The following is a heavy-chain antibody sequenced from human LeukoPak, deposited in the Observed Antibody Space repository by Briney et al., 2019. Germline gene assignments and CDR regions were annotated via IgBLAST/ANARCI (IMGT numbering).Heavy chain of an antibody. Sequence: PGGSLRLSCAASGFTFSNFGMNWARQAPGKGLEWVSSITSSSSYISYADSLRGRFTISRDNAKNSLYLQMNSLRAEDTAVYYRARLGVAAVGTSGYFDYWGQGTLVTVSS. J-gene: IGHJ4*02. CDR1: GFTFSNFG. CDR2: ITSSSSYI. V-gene: IGHV3-21*01. D-gene: IGHD6-13*01. CDR3: ARLGVAAVGTSGYFDY.